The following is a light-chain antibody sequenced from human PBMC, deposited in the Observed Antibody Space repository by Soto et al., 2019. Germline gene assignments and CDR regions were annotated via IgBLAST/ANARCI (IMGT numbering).Light chain of an antibody. V-gene: IGKV3-15*01. J-gene: IGKJ3*01. Sequence: EIVMTQSPATLSVSPGERATLSCRASQSVSSNLAWYQQKPGQAPRLLIYGASTRATGIPARFSGSGSGTEFTLTISSRQSEDFAVSYCQQYNNWPGTFGPGTKVDIK. CDR3: QQYNNWPGT. CDR1: QSVSSN. CDR2: GAS.